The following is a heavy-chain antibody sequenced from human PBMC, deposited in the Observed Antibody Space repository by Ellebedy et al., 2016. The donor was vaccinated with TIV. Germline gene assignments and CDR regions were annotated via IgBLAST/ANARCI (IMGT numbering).Heavy chain of an antibody. V-gene: IGHV4-34*01. D-gene: IGHD3-22*01. CDR3: ARGGRIAGAGTVDDSSGYQPRNFDY. J-gene: IGHJ4*02. Sequence: MPSETLSLTCAVYGGSFSGYYWSWIRQPPGKGLEWIGEINHSGSTNYNPSLKSRVTISVDTSKNQFSLKLRSVTAADTAVYYCARGGRIAGAGTVDDSSGYQPRNFDYWGQGTLVTVSS. CDR1: GGSFSGYY. CDR2: INHSGST.